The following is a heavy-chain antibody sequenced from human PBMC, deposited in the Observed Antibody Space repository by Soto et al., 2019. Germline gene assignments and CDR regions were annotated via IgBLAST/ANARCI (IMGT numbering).Heavy chain of an antibody. CDR1: CYTFTSYG. CDR2: ISAYNGNT. CDR3: AIPSERRLDDAFDI. J-gene: IGHJ3*02. V-gene: IGHV1-18*04. Sequence: ASVKVSYQASCYTFTSYGISWVRQAPGQGLEWMGWISAYNGNTNYAQKLQGRVTMTTDTSTSTAYMELRSLRSDDTAVYYCAIPSERRLDDAFDIWGQGTMVTVSS. D-gene: IGHD1-1*01.